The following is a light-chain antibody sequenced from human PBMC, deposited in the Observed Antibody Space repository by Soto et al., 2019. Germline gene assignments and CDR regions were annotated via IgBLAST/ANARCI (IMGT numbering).Light chain of an antibody. J-gene: IGKJ3*01. V-gene: IGKV3-20*01. CDR2: GAS. CDR3: QQYGSSPGFT. CDR1: QSVSSSY. Sequence: EIVLTQSPGTLSLSPGERATLSCRASQSVSSSYLAWYQQKPGQAPRLLIYGASSTATGIPDRFSGSVSGTDFTLTISRMEAEDFAVYYCQQYGSSPGFTFGPGTKVDIK.